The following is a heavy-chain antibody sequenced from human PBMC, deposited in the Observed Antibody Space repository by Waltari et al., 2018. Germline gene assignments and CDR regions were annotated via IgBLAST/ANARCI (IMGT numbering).Heavy chain of an antibody. CDR1: GFSLTTTGVG. CDR2: IYWDNDK. CDR3: AHRALADTAMGWDFGSWDY. D-gene: IGHD5-18*01. Sequence: QITLKESGPTLLKPTQTLTVTCSFSGFSLTTTGVGVGGIRQPPGQALEWLAVIYWDNDKRYSPSLRNRLTITKDTSKNQVVLTMTNVDPVDTATYFCAHRALADTAMGWDFGSWDYWGQGALVTVSS. J-gene: IGHJ4*02. V-gene: IGHV2-5*02.